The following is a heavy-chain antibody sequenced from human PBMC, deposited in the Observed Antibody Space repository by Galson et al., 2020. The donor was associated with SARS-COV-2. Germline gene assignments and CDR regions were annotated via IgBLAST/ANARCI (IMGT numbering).Heavy chain of an antibody. Sequence: TGGSLRLSCSASGFSFSNYAIHWVHQAPGAGLEWVALISYDASQKYYADFVKGRFIISRDNSKNMVHLQMNNLRPEDTAMYYCAKVEVAYDYWGQGALVIVSS. J-gene: IGHJ4*02. V-gene: IGHV3-30*18. D-gene: IGHD2-21*01. CDR1: GFSFSNYA. CDR2: ISYDASQK. CDR3: AKVEVAYDY.